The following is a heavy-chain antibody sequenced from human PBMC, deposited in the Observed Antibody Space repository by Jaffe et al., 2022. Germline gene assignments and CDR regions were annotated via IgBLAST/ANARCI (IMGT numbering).Heavy chain of an antibody. Sequence: QVQLQESGPGLVKPSETLSLTCTVSGGSISSYYWSWIRQPPGKGLEWIGYIYYSGSTNYNPSLKSRVTISVDTSKNQFSLKLSSVTAADTAVYYCARSKSGAGNGSGSYYMAQFDYWGQGTLVTVSS. D-gene: IGHD3-10*01. V-gene: IGHV4-59*01. J-gene: IGHJ4*02. CDR1: GGSISSYY. CDR2: IYYSGST. CDR3: ARSKSGAGNGSGSYYMAQFDY.